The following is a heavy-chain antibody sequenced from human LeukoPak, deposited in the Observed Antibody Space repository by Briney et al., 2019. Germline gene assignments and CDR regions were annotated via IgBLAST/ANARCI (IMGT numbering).Heavy chain of an antibody. V-gene: IGHV3-33*06. CDR1: GFTFSSYG. J-gene: IGHJ4*02. D-gene: IGHD2-15*01. Sequence: GGSLRLSCAASGFTFSSYGMHWVRHAPGKGLEWVAVTWYEGSNKYSADSVKGRFTITSDNSKNTLYLQMNSLRAEDTAVYYCAKADCSGGSCYYSDYWGQGTLVTVSS. CDR3: AKADCSGGSCYYSDY. CDR2: TWYEGSNK.